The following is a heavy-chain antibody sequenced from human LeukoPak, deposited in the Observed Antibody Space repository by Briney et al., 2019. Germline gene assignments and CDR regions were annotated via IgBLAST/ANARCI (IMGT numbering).Heavy chain of an antibody. CDR2: INQGGRDK. CDR3: GRDRTSSAGSDF. Sequence: GGSLRLSCAASGFTFSSYWMRWVLQAPGKGLEGVANINQGGRDKYYVDSVKGRFTISRDNSQKPLFLQMGSLRADDTAVYYCGRDRTSSAGSDFWGQGTLVTVSS. V-gene: IGHV3-7*01. CDR1: GFTFSSYW. J-gene: IGHJ4*02. D-gene: IGHD6-13*01.